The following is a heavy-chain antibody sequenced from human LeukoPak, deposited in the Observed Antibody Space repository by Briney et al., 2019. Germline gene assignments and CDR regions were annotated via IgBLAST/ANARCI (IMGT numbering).Heavy chain of an antibody. Sequence: PGGSLRLSCAASGFTVSSNYMSWVRQAPGKGLEWVSVIYSGGSSYYADSVKGRFTTSRDNSKNTAYLQMNSLRVEDTAVYYCARGMGGYGGYDYWGQGTLVTVSS. J-gene: IGHJ4*02. D-gene: IGHD5-12*01. CDR1: GFTVSSNY. CDR3: ARGMGGYGGYDY. CDR2: IYSGGSS. V-gene: IGHV3-66*01.